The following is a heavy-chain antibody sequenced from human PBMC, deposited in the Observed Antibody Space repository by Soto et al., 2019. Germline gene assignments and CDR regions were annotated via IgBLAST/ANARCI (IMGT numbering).Heavy chain of an antibody. J-gene: IGHJ6*02. V-gene: IGHV3-30-3*01. CDR3: ARVLRFLEWLNYYYYGMDV. CDR2: ISYDGSNK. Sequence: GSLRLSCAASGFTVSSYAMHWVRQAPGKGLEWVAVISYDGSNKYYADSVKGRFTISRDNSKSTLYLQMNSLRAEDTAVYYCARVLRFLEWLNYYYYGMDVWGQGTTVTVSS. CDR1: GFTVSSYA. D-gene: IGHD3-3*01.